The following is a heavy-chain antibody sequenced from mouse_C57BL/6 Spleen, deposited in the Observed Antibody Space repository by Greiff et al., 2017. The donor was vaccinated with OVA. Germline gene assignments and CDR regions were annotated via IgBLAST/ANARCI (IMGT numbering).Heavy chain of an antibody. J-gene: IGHJ1*03. CDR1: GYTFTSYW. Sequence: QVQLQQPGAELVKPGASVKLSCKASGYTFTSYWMHWVKQRPGQGLEWIGMIHPNSGSTNYNEKFKSKATLTVDKSSSTAYMQLSSLTSEDSAVYYCASWSWVKNWYFDVWGTGTTVTVSS. D-gene: IGHD4-1*01. CDR3: ASWSWVKNWYFDV. CDR2: IHPNSGST. V-gene: IGHV1-64*01.